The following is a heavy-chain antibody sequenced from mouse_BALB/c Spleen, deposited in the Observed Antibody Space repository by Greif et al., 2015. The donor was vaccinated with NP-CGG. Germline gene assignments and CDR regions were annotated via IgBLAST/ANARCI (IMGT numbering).Heavy chain of an antibody. J-gene: IGHJ4*01. CDR2: IYPGNVNT. Sequence: QVQLQQSGPELVKPGASVRISCKASGYTFTNYYIHWVKQRPGQGLEWIGWIYPGNVNTKYNEKFKGKATLTADKSSSTAYMQLSSLTSEDSAVYFCANYRYDYYAMDYWGQGTSVTVSS. CDR3: ANYRYDYYAMDY. D-gene: IGHD2-14*01. V-gene: IGHV1S56*01. CDR1: GYTFTNYY.